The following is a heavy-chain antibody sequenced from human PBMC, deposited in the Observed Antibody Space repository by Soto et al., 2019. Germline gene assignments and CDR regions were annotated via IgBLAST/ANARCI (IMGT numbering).Heavy chain of an antibody. J-gene: IGHJ5*02. D-gene: IGHD3-16*01. CDR3: ARDRRMGWFDP. CDR1: GVSISSYY. CDR2: IYYSGST. Sequence: ETLSLTGPVSGVSISSYYWSWIRQPPGKGLEWIGYIYYSGSTNYNPSLKSRVTISVDTSKNQFSLKLSSVTAADTAVYYCARDRRMGWFDPWGQGTMVTVSS. V-gene: IGHV4-59*01.